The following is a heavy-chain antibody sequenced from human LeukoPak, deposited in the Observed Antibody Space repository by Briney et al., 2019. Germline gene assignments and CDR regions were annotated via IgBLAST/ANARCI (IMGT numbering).Heavy chain of an antibody. CDR2: VSYLGDDQ. Sequence: GGSLRLSCAASGFTFSSYGIHWVRQSPGKGLEWVAVVSYLGDDQFYAESVKGRFTISRDNSKKTVFLQMNSLRVEDTAVYYCARGSLVLFDYWGQGALVTVSS. V-gene: IGHV3-30*03. J-gene: IGHJ4*02. CDR1: GFTFSSYG. D-gene: IGHD3-10*01. CDR3: ARGSLVLFDY.